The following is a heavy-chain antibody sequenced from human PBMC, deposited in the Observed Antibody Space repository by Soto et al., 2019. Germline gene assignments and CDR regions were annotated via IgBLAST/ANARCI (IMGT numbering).Heavy chain of an antibody. CDR3: AYRVGSRGSFDF. V-gene: IGHV2-5*01. CDR2: IYWNDDK. CDR1: GFSLTTSGVS. J-gene: IGHJ4*02. D-gene: IGHD6-25*01. Sequence: QITLKESGPTLVKPTQTLTLTCTFSGFSLTTSGVSVGWISQPPGKALEWVAFIYWNDDKRYSPSLKSRLTITKDNSKKQVALTMTNMDPVDTATYYCAYRVGSRGSFDFWGPGTLVTVSS.